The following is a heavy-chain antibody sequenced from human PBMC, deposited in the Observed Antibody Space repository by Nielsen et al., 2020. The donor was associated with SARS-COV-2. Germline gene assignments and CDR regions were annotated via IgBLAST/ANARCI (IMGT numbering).Heavy chain of an antibody. CDR2: IGAIDGST. J-gene: IGHJ4*02. CDR1: EFPFVRYA. Sequence: GESLKISCAASEFPFVRYAMSWVRQAPGKGLEWVSSIGAIDGSTNYAESLRGRFTISRDNSKNTLYLQIDSLRTEDTAMYYCAKNPSRRDYGADYWGQGTLVTVSS. D-gene: IGHD4-17*01. V-gene: IGHV3-23*01. CDR3: AKNPSRRDYGADY.